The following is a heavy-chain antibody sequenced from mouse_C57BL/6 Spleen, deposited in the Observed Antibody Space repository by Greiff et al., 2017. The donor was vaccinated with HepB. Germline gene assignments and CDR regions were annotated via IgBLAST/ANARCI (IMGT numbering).Heavy chain of an antibody. CDR2: ISSGGSYT. J-gene: IGHJ3*01. V-gene: IGHV5-6*02. Sequence: EVKLEESGGDLVKPGGSLKLSCAASGFTFSSYGMSWVRQTPDKRLEWVATISSGGSYTYYPDSVKGRFTISRDNAKNTLYLQMSSLKSEDTAMYYCANYDYDRAWFAYWGQGTLVTVSA. CDR3: ANYDYDRAWFAY. D-gene: IGHD2-4*01. CDR1: GFTFSSYG.